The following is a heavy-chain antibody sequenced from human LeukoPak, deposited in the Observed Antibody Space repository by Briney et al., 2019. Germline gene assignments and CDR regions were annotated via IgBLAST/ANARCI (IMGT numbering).Heavy chain of an antibody. CDR3: AREPGYGDSSYNWFDP. CDR2: ISSSSSYI. D-gene: IGHD4-17*01. Sequence: GGSLRLSCAASGFTFSSYSMNWVRQAPGKGLEWVSSISSSSSYIYYADSVKGRFTISRDNAKNSLYLQMNSLRAEDTAVYYCAREPGYGDSSYNWFDPWGQGTLVTVSS. J-gene: IGHJ5*02. CDR1: GFTFSSYS. V-gene: IGHV3-21*01.